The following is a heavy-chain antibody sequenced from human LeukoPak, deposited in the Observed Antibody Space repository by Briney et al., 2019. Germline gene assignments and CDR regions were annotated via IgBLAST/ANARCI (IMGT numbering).Heavy chain of an antibody. CDR2: INAGNGNT. CDR1: GYTFTGYY. J-gene: IGHJ4*02. V-gene: IGHV1-3*01. CDR3: ARGYDTSGYSPFDS. Sequence: ASVKVSCKASGYTFTGYYMHWVRQAPGQRLEWMGWINAGNGNTKYSQKFQVRVTITTDTSASTAYMELSSLRSEDTAVYYCARGYDTSGYSPFDSWGQGTLVTVSS. D-gene: IGHD3-22*01.